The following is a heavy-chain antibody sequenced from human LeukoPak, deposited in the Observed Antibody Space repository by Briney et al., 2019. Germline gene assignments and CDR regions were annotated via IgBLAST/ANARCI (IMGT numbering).Heavy chain of an antibody. Sequence: QSGGSLRLSCAASGFTFSSYGMHWVRQAPGKGLEWVAVIWYDGSNKYYADSVKGRFAISRDNSKNTLYLQMNSLRAEDTVVYYCARVPDYGGNFDLDYWGQGTLVTVSS. J-gene: IGHJ4*02. CDR2: IWYDGSNK. V-gene: IGHV3-33*01. D-gene: IGHD4-23*01. CDR3: ARVPDYGGNFDLDY. CDR1: GFTFSSYG.